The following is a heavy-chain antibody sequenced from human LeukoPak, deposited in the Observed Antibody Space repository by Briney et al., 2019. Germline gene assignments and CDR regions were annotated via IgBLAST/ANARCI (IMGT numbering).Heavy chain of an antibody. D-gene: IGHD3-3*01. CDR3: AKGITIFGVEAY. CDR2: ISYDGSNK. J-gene: IGHJ4*02. Sequence: PGGSLRLSCAASGFTFSSYGMHWVRQAPGKGLEWVAVISYDGSNKYYADSVKGRFTISRDNSKNTLYLQMNSLRAEDTAVYYCAKGITIFGVEAYWGQGTLVTVSS. CDR1: GFTFSSYG. V-gene: IGHV3-30*18.